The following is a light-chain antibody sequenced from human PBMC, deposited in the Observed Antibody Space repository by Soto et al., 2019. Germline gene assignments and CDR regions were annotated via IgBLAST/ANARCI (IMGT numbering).Light chain of an antibody. Sequence: QPASVSGSPGQSITISCTGTSSDVGGYNYVSWYQQHPGKAPKLMIYEVSNRPSGVSNRFSGSKSGNTASLTISGLQAEDEADYYCSSYAGSNTVVFGGGTKLTVL. CDR2: EVS. V-gene: IGLV2-14*01. CDR3: SSYAGSNTVV. CDR1: SSDVGGYNY. J-gene: IGLJ2*01.